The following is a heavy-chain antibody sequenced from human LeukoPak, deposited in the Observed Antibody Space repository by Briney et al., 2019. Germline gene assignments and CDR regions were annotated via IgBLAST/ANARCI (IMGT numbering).Heavy chain of an antibody. CDR1: GYTFTSYG. CDR2: ISAYNGNT. CDR3: ARDGRKGIDKNWFDP. D-gene: IGHD2/OR15-2a*01. Sequence: ASVKVSCKASGYTFTSYGISWVRQAPGQGLEWMGWISAYNGNTNYAQKLQGRVTMTTDTSTSTAYMELRSLRSDDTPVYYCARDGRKGIDKNWFDPWGQGTLVTGSS. J-gene: IGHJ5*02. V-gene: IGHV1-18*01.